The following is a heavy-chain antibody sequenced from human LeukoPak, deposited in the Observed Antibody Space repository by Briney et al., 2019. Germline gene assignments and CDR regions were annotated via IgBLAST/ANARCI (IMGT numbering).Heavy chain of an antibody. D-gene: IGHD3-22*01. CDR2: KKENGRAG. Sequence: GGSLNPPFAAPGFPFTNFWMIWGPQAPGKGVGWGAKKKENGRAGFYVDSVKGRFTLSRDNAKNSVYLQMNSLRAEDTAVYYCARDRVRREYSDSSGYRPDAFDIWGQGTMVTVSS. CDR1: GFPFTNFW. J-gene: IGHJ3*02. V-gene: IGHV3-7*01. CDR3: ARDRVRREYSDSSGYRPDAFDI.